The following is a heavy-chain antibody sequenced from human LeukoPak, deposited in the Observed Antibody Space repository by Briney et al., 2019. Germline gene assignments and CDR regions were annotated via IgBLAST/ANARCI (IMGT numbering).Heavy chain of an antibody. CDR1: GGTFSSYA. V-gene: IGHV1-69*13. D-gene: IGHD3-22*01. CDR3: AKGWYDSSGILDY. J-gene: IGHJ4*02. CDR2: IIPIFGTA. Sequence: ASVKVSCKASGGTFSSYAISWVRQAPGQGLEWMGGIIPIFGTANYAQKFQGRVTITADESTSTAYMELSSLRSEDTAVYYCAKGWYDSSGILDYWGQGTLVTVSS.